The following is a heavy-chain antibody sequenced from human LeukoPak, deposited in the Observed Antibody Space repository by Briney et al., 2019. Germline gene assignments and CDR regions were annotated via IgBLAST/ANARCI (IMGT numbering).Heavy chain of an antibody. Sequence: ASVKVSCKASGYTFTSYYMHWVRQAPGQGLEWMGIINPSGNSTTYAQKFQGRVTMTRDMSTSTVYMELSSLRSEDTAVYYCARLGWVAPDAFDIWGQGTMVTVSS. V-gene: IGHV1-46*01. CDR2: INPSGNST. CDR1: GYTFTSYY. CDR3: ARLGWVAPDAFDI. J-gene: IGHJ3*02. D-gene: IGHD5-12*01.